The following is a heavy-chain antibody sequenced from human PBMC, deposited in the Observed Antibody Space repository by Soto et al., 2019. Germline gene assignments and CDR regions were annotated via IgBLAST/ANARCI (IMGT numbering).Heavy chain of an antibody. J-gene: IGHJ4*02. CDR2: ISSSSSTI. V-gene: IGHV3-48*02. Sequence: GGSLRLSFAASGFTFSSYSMNWVSQAPGKGLEWVSYISSSSSTIYYADSVKGRFTISRDNAKNSPYLQMNSLRDEDTAVYYCARGFDRSGYYFYLFDYWGQGTLVTVS. CDR3: ARGFDRSGYYFYLFDY. D-gene: IGHD3-22*01. CDR1: GFTFSSYS.